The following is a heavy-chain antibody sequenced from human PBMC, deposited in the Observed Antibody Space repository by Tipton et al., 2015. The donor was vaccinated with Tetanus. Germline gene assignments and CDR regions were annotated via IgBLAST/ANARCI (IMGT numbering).Heavy chain of an antibody. CDR2: IYPGDSDT. CDR1: GYTFSSYW. V-gene: IGHV5-51*01. CDR3: ARRPTIIAGAGHFDY. Sequence: QLVQSGAEVKKPGESLKISCKGSGYTFSSYWIGWVRQMPGEGLEWMGIIYPGDSDTRYSPSFQGQVTISADKSVSIAYLQWSSLKASDTAMYYCARRPTIIAGAGHFDYWGQGTLVTVSS. D-gene: IGHD6-19*01. J-gene: IGHJ4*02.